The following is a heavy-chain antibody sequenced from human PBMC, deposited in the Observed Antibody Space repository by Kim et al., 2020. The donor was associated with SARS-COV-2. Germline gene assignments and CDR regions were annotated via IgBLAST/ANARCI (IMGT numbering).Heavy chain of an antibody. D-gene: IGHD1-1*01. Sequence: STNYNPSLKSRVTISVDTSKNQFSLKLSSVTAADTAVYYCARGVGGTSDYWGQGTLVTVSS. V-gene: IGHV4-34*01. CDR3: ARGVGGTSDY. J-gene: IGHJ4*02. CDR2: ST.